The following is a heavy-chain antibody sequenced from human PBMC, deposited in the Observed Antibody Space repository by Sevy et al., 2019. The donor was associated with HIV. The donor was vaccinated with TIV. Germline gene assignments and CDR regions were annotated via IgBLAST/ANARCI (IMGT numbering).Heavy chain of an antibody. D-gene: IGHD6-13*01. Sequence: GGSLRLSCVASGFTFSDHYMEWVRQAPGKGLEWVGRTRNKADGYTTEYAASVKGRFTISREDSKNSLYVQMNGLKTEDTAVYYCATHAGIAAAGRVFDYWGQGTLVTVSS. CDR3: ATHAGIAAAGRVFDY. CDR1: GFTFSDHY. CDR2: TRNKADGYTT. V-gene: IGHV3-72*01. J-gene: IGHJ4*02.